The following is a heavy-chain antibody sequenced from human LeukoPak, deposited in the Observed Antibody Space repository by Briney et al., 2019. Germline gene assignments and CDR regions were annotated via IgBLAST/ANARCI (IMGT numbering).Heavy chain of an antibody. CDR3: AKWGARAYSSILGFDY. CDR2: IRYDGSNK. V-gene: IGHV3-30*02. CDR1: GFTFSSYG. J-gene: IGHJ4*02. D-gene: IGHD6-13*01. Sequence: GGSLRLSCAASGFTFSSYGMHWVRQAPGKGLEWVAFIRYDGSNKYYADSVKGRFTISRDNSKNTLYLQMNSLRAEDTAVYYCAKWGARAYSSILGFDYWGQGTLVTVSS.